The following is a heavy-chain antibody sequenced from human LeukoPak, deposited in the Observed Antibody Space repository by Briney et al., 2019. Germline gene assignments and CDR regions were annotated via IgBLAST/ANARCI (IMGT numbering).Heavy chain of an antibody. CDR3: ARVTVAGYFDY. CDR2: INPNSGGT. CDR1: GYTFTGYY. V-gene: IGHV1-2*02. J-gene: IGHJ4*02. D-gene: IGHD6-19*01. Sequence: ASVTVSCTASGYTFTGYYMHWVRQAPGQGLGWMGWINPNSGGTNYAQKFQGRVTMTRDTSISTAYMELSRLRSDDTAVYYCARVTVAGYFDYWGQGTLVTVSS.